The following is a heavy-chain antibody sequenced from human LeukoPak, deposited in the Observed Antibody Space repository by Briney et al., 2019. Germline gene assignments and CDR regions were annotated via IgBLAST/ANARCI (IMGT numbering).Heavy chain of an antibody. V-gene: IGHV3-20*04. Sequence: PGGSLRLSCAASGFTFGDYGMSWVRQAPGKGQEWVSGINWNGGNTGYADSVKGRFTISRDHAKNSLYLQMNSLRAEDTALYYCAREGYDSSGYSYYYYYMDVWGTGTTVTVSS. D-gene: IGHD3-22*01. CDR2: INWNGGNT. J-gene: IGHJ6*03. CDR1: GFTFGDYG. CDR3: AREGYDSSGYSYYYYYMDV.